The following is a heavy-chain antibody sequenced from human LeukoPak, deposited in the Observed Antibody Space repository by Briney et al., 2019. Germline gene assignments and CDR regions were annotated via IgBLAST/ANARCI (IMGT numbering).Heavy chain of an antibody. Sequence: SDTLSLTCTVSGASIYTSSYYWGWIRQPPGKGLEWIGSLYFAEGTYYNPSLKSRVTISIDTSKNQISLKLSSVTAADTAVYYCARGKSFYYGSGSPTNWGQGTLVTVSS. CDR3: ARGKSFYYGSGSPTN. CDR1: GASIYTSSYY. CDR2: LYFAEGT. V-gene: IGHV4-39*07. D-gene: IGHD3-10*01. J-gene: IGHJ4*02.